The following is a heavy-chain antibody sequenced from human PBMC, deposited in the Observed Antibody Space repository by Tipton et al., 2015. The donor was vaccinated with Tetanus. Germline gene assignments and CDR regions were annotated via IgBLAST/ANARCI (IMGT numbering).Heavy chain of an antibody. CDR1: GGSVSSGSYF. V-gene: IGHV4-61*01. J-gene: IGHJ4*02. CDR3: GRVSGGYVGGAPNSRFYFAS. D-gene: IGHD3-16*01. CDR2: IYYSGAT. Sequence: TLSLTCTVSGGSVSSGSYFWSWIRQPPGKGLEWIGNIYYSGATKYNPSLKSRLFISADTSKNEFSLELRSVTAADPAVFYCGRVSGGYVGGAPNSRFYFASGGQGTLFPVSS.